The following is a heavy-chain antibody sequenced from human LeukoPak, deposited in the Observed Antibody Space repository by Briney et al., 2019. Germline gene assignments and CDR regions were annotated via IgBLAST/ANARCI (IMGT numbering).Heavy chain of an antibody. CDR3: VKDQGD. V-gene: IGHV3-30*02. J-gene: IGHJ4*02. CDR1: GFTFSSYG. CDR2: IRYDGSHK. Sequence: GGSLRLSCTASGFTFSSYGMHWVRQAPGKGLEWVAFIRYDGSHKYYADSVKGRFTISRDNSKNTLYLQMDSLRVEDTAVYYCVKDQGDWGQGTLVTVSS.